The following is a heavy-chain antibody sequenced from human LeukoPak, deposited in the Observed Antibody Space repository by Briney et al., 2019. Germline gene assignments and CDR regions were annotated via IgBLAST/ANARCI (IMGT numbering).Heavy chain of an antibody. CDR3: TREGSGRLIDY. J-gene: IGHJ4*02. V-gene: IGHV1-69*13. CDR1: GGTFSSYA. Sequence: ASVKVSCKASGGTFSSYAISWVRQAPGQGLEWMGGIIPIFGTANYAQKFQGRVTITADESTSTAYMELSSLRSEDTALYYCTREGSGRLIDYWGQGTLVTVSS. CDR2: IIPIFGTA. D-gene: IGHD3-22*01.